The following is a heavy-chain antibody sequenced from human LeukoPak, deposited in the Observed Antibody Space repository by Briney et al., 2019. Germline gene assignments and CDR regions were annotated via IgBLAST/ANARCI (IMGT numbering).Heavy chain of an antibody. V-gene: IGHV4-59*08. CDR2: IYYSGST. CDR1: GGSISSYY. CDR3: ARLQSYSNYGMDV. J-gene: IGHJ6*02. Sequence: SETLSLTCTVSGGSISSYYWSWIRQPPVKVLEWIGYIYYSGSTNYNPSLKSRVTISVDTSKNQFSLKLSSVTAADTAVYYCARLQSYSNYGMDVWGQGTTVTVSS. D-gene: IGHD4-11*01.